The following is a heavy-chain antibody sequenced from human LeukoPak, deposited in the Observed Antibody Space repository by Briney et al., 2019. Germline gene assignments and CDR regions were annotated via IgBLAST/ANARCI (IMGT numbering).Heavy chain of an antibody. CDR3: ARGLNYYDSSGYA. Sequence: PSETLSLTCAVYGGSFSGYYWSWIRQPPGKGLEWIGEINHSGSTNYNPSFKSRVTISVDTSKNQFSLKLSSVTAADTAVYYCARGLNYYDSSGYAWGQGTLVTVSS. D-gene: IGHD3-22*01. V-gene: IGHV4-34*01. J-gene: IGHJ5*02. CDR1: GGSFSGYY. CDR2: INHSGST.